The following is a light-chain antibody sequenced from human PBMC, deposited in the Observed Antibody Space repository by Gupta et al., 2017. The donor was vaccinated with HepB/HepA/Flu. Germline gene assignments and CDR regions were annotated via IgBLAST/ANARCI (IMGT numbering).Light chain of an antibody. V-gene: IGLV2-23*02. Sequence: SALTQPAPVPRPPRRSITTSCTGTSSDVGSYNLVYWYQQHPGKAPKGMLYDITKRPAGISYRFSGSKSGNTASLTSSGLQAEDEANYCCCSYAGSSTWVFGGGTKLTVL. CDR3: CSYAGSSTWV. CDR2: DIT. J-gene: IGLJ3*02. CDR1: SSDVGSYNL.